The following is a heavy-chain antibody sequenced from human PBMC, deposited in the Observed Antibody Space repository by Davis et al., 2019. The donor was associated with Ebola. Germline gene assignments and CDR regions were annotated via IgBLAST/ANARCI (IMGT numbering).Heavy chain of an antibody. CDR2: ISYDGSNK. V-gene: IGHV3-30*03. Sequence: GESLKISCAASGFTFSSYGMHWVRQAPGKGLEWVAVISYDGSNKDYADSVKGRFTISSDNSKNTLYLQMNSLRAEDTAVYYCARKLYYYGMDVWGQETTVTVSS. CDR3: ARKLYYYGMDV. CDR1: GFTFSSYG. J-gene: IGHJ6*02.